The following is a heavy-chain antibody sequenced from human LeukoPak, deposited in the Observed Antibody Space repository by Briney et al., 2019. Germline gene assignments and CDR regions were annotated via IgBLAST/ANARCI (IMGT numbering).Heavy chain of an antibody. CDR2: INTDGSST. J-gene: IGHJ1*01. CDR3: ARDRGYSSSKYFQH. D-gene: IGHD6-13*01. Sequence: GGSLRLSCAASGFTFSSYWMHWVRQAPGKGLVWVSRINTDGSSTSYADSVKGRFTISRDNSKNTLYLQMNSLRAEDTAVYYCARDRGYSSSKYFQHWGQGTLVTVSS. V-gene: IGHV3-74*01. CDR1: GFTFSSYW.